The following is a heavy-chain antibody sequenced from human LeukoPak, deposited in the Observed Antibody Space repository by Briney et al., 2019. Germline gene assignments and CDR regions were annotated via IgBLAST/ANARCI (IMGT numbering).Heavy chain of an antibody. Sequence: ASVKVSCRASGYTFTGYYMHWVRQAPGQGLEWMGWINPNSGGTNYAQKFQGRVTMTRDTSISTAYMELSRLRSDDTAVYYCARERCSSTSCHNNFDYWGQGTLVTVSS. D-gene: IGHD2-2*01. CDR3: ARERCSSTSCHNNFDY. CDR1: GYTFTGYY. CDR2: INPNSGGT. V-gene: IGHV1-2*02. J-gene: IGHJ4*02.